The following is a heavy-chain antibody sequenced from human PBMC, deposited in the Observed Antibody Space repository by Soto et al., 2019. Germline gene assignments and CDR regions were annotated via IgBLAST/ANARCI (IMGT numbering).Heavy chain of an antibody. CDR2: IVLAGDT. Sequence: GSLRLACVASGXAFSGYRMHWVRQAEGKGLEWVSRIVLAGDTEYCGSLAGRFTTSRDDGRDSVFLHIRSLRAGYTAVYYCARGGILPGYGMDVWGQGTTGTVSS. D-gene: IGHD1-26*01. CDR1: GXAFSGYR. CDR3: ARGGILPGYGMDV. J-gene: IGHJ6*02. V-gene: IGHV3-13*01.